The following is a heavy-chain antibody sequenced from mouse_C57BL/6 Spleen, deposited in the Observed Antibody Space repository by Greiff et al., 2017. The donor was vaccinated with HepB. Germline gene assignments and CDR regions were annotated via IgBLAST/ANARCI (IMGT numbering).Heavy chain of an antibody. J-gene: IGHJ4*01. CDR3: ARHGWDTEVYAMDY. D-gene: IGHD4-1*01. CDR1: GFTFSSYG. Sequence: EVKLMESGGDLVKPGGSLKLSCAASGFTFSSYGMSWVRQTPDKRLEWVATISSGGSYTYYPDSVKGRFTISRDNAKNTLYLQMSSLKSEDTAMYYCARHGWDTEVYAMDYWGQGTSVTVSS. CDR2: ISSGGSYT. V-gene: IGHV5-6*01.